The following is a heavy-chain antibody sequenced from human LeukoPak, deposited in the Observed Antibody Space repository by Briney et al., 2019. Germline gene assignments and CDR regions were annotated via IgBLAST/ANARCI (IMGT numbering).Heavy chain of an antibody. V-gene: IGHV1-8*03. CDR3: ARSVDTAMVYVFDY. J-gene: IGHJ4*02. CDR2: MNPKSGNT. Sequence: GASVKVSRKASVYTFTSYDINWVRQATGRGVERVGCMNPKSGNTCNAQKFQGRVTITTNTSISTAYMELSSLRSEDTGVYFCARSVDTAMVYVFDYRGQGTLVTVSS. CDR1: VYTFTSYD. D-gene: IGHD5-18*01.